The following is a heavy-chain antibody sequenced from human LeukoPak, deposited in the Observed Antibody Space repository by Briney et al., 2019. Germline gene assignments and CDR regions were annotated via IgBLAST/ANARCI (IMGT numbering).Heavy chain of an antibody. J-gene: IGHJ3*02. CDR1: GFTFSSYG. D-gene: IGHD3-3*01. CDR3: AKDFAGVVTHDAFDI. CDR2: IRYDGGNK. V-gene: IGHV3-30*02. Sequence: GGSLRLSCAASGFTFSSYGMHWVRQAPGKGLEWVAFIRYDGGNKYYADSVKGRFTISRDNSKNTLYLQMNSLRAEDTAVYYCAKDFAGVVTHDAFDIWGQGTMVTVSS.